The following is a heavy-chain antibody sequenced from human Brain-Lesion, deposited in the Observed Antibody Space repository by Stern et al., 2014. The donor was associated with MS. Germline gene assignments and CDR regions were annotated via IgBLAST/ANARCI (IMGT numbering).Heavy chain of an antibody. CDR3: AGEEDIRYCSGGSCTGNWFNP. J-gene: IGHJ5*02. Sequence: QLQLQESGPGLVKPSETLSLTCTVAGGSVSSTSYAWAWIRQPPGKGLEWIGTIYYSGNTYYSPSLKSRLTISLDTSKIQFSRQRGSVTAADTAVYYCAGEEDIRYCSGGSCTGNWFNPWGQGTLVTVSS. V-gene: IGHV4-39*01. CDR1: GGSVSSTSYA. CDR2: IYYSGNT. D-gene: IGHD2-15*01.